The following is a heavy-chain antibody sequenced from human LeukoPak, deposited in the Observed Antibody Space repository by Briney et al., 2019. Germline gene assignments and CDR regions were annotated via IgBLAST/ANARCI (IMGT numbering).Heavy chain of an antibody. D-gene: IGHD6-19*01. CDR1: GFTFSTYA. CDR2: ISGSGGTT. V-gene: IGHV3-23*01. Sequence: GGSLRLSCAASGFTFSTYAMSWVRQAPGKGLEWVSGISGSGGTTYYADSVKGRFTIFRDNSNNMLYLQMNSLRAEDTAVYYCAKEYRGGWPFDYWGQGTLVTVST. J-gene: IGHJ4*02. CDR3: AKEYRGGWPFDY.